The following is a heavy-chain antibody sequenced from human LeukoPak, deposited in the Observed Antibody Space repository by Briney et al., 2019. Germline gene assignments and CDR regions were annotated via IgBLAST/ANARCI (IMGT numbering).Heavy chain of an antibody. V-gene: IGHV3-30-3*01. CDR1: GFTFRSYG. CDR2: ISYDGSNK. CDR3: AREIFNGFDI. Sequence: PGRSLRLSCAASGFTFRSYGIHWVRQAPGKGLEWVAVISYDGSNKDYADFVKGRFTISRDNSKNTLYLQMNSLRAEDTAVYYCAREIFNGFDIWGQGTMVTVSS. J-gene: IGHJ3*02.